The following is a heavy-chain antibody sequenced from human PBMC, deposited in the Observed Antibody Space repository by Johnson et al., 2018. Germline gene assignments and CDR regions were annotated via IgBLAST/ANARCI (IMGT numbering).Heavy chain of an antibody. D-gene: IGHD3-10*01. CDR1: GFTFSRYG. J-gene: IGHJ6*03. V-gene: IGHV3-30*18. Sequence: VQLVETGGGVVQPGRSLRLSCVASGFTFSRYGMHWVRQAPGKGLEWVAVISFDGSQRYYADSVKGRFTISRDNSKNTLFVRMNSLRTEDRALYHCAKADGSGNYMDFWGKGTTVTVSS. CDR2: ISFDGSQR. CDR3: AKADGSGNYMDF.